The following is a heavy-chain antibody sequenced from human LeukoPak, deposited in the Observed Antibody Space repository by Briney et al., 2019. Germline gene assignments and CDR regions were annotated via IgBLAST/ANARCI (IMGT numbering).Heavy chain of an antibody. D-gene: IGHD6-19*01. V-gene: IGHV4-34*01. CDR2: INHSGST. J-gene: IGHJ4*02. CDR1: GGSFSGYY. CDR3: ASVAVAGYYFDY. Sequence: SEALSLTCAVYGGSFSGYYWSWIRQPPGKGLEWIGEINHSGSTNYNPSLKSRVTISVDTSKNQFSLKLSSVTAADTAVYYCASVAVAGYYFDYWGQGTLVTVSS.